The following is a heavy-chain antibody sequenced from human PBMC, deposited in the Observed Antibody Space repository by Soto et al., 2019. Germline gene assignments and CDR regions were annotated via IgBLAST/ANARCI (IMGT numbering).Heavy chain of an antibody. V-gene: IGHV4-39*01. CDR1: GGSIISSSYY. D-gene: IGHD3-10*01. CDR2: IYYSGST. CDR3: ARLSNKVYYGSGPR. J-gene: IGHJ4*02. Sequence: SETLSLTCTVSGGSIISSSYYFFCIRQPPGNGLEWIGSIYYSGSTYYNPSLKSRVTISVDTSKNQFSLKLSSVTAADTAVYYCARLSNKVYYGSGPRWGQGTLVTVSS.